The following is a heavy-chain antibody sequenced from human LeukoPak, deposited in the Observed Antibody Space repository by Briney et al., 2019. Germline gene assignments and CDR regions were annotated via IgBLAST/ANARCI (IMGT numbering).Heavy chain of an antibody. Sequence: GGSLRLSCAASGFTFDDYAIHWVRQGPGKGLEWVSGINWNSGSKHYADSVKGRFTISRDNAKNSLYLQMSSLRAEDTAVYYCAELGITMIGGVWGKGTTVTISS. CDR1: GFTFDDYA. V-gene: IGHV3-9*01. J-gene: IGHJ6*04. CDR2: INWNSGSK. D-gene: IGHD3-10*02. CDR3: AELGITMIGGV.